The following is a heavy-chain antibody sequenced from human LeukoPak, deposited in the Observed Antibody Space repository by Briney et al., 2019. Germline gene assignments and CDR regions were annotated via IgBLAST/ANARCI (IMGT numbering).Heavy chain of an antibody. CDR1: GFSVSTNY. J-gene: IGHJ4*02. CDR3: ARVVSSSWWYFDY. D-gene: IGHD6-13*01. V-gene: IGHV3-53*01. CDR2: IYSGGST. Sequence: GGSLGLSCAASGFSVSTNYMSWVRQAPGKGLEWVSVIYSGGSTYYADSVKGRFTISRDNSKNTLYLQMNSLRAEDTAVYYCARVVSSSWWYFDYWGQGTLVTVSS.